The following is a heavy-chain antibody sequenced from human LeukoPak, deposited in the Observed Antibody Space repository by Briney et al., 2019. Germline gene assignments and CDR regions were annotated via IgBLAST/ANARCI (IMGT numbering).Heavy chain of an antibody. V-gene: IGHV4-59*01. CDR3: ARVGCSSTSCSTNYGMDV. D-gene: IGHD2-2*02. CDR2: INNSGST. Sequence: SETLSLTCTVSGGSISSYYWSWIRQPPGKGLEWIGHINNSGSTNYNPSLKSRVTIAVDTSKNQFSLKVSSVTAADTAVYYCARVGCSSTSCSTNYGMDVGGQGTTVTVSS. CDR1: GGSISSYY. J-gene: IGHJ6*02.